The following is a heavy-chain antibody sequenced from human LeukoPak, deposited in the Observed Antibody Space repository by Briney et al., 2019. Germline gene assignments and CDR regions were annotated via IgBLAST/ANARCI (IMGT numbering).Heavy chain of an antibody. CDR3: ARGAISSWYGYYYYMDV. V-gene: IGHV4-34*01. CDR2: INHSGST. J-gene: IGHJ6*03. D-gene: IGHD6-13*01. CDR1: GGSFSGYY. Sequence: SETLSLACAVYGGSFSGYYWSWIRQPPGKGLEWIGEINHSGSTNYNPSLKSRVTISVDTSKNQFSLKLSSVTAADTAVYYCARGAISSWYGYYYYMDVWGKGTTVTVSS.